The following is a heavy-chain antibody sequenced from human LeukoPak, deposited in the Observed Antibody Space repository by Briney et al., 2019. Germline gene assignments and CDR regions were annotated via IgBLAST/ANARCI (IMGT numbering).Heavy chain of an antibody. J-gene: IGHJ6*02. CDR2: INHSGST. CDR1: GGSISNGDHY. Sequence: SETLSLTCTVSGGSISNGDHYWSWIRQPPGKGLEWIGEINHSGSTNYNPSLKSRVTISVDTSKNQFSLKLSSETAADTAVYYCARGRVLLRGVGRRDYYYYGMDVWGQGTTVTVSS. CDR3: ARGRVLLRGVGRRDYYYYGMDV. D-gene: IGHD2-15*01. V-gene: IGHV4-34*01.